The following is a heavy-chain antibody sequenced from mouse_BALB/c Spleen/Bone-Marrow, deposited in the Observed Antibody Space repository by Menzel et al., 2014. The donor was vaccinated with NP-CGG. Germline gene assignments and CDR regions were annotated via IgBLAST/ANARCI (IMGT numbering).Heavy chain of an antibody. D-gene: IGHD1-1*01. V-gene: IGHV1-69*02. CDR2: IYPSDSYT. J-gene: IGHJ2*01. CDR3: TRGGSSPYYFDY. CDR1: GYTFTSYW. Sequence: VQLQQSGASVKLSCKASGYTFTSYWINWVKQRPGQGLEWIGNIYPSDSYTNYNQKFKDKATLTVDKSSTTAYMQLSSPTSEDSAVYYCTRGGSSPYYFDYWGQGSTLTVSS.